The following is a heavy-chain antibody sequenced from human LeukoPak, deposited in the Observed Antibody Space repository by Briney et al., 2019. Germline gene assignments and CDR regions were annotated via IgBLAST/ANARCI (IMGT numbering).Heavy chain of an antibody. V-gene: IGHV3-23*01. CDR2: INSSGGST. J-gene: IGHJ4*02. CDR3: ATYSGAHHKTFDY. D-gene: IGHD1-26*01. Sequence: GGSLRLSCAASGFTFSSYAMSWVRQAPGKGLEWVSDINSSGGSTYYADSVKGRFTISRDNSKNTLYLQMNSLRAEDTAVYYCATYSGAHHKTFDYWGQGTLVSVSS. CDR1: GFTFSSYA.